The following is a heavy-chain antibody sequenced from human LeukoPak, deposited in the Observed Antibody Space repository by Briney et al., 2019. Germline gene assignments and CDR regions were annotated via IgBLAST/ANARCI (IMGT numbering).Heavy chain of an antibody. Sequence: GGSLRLSCAASGFTFSNAWMSWVRQPPGKGLEWVGRIKSKTDGGTIDYAAPVKGRFTISRDDSKNTLYLQMNSLKTEDTAVYYCTTDLRGYYGSGSYGYYYYMDVWGKGTTVTISS. D-gene: IGHD3-10*01. CDR2: IKSKTDGGTI. CDR3: TTDLRGYYGSGSYGYYYYMDV. J-gene: IGHJ6*03. V-gene: IGHV3-15*01. CDR1: GFTFSNAW.